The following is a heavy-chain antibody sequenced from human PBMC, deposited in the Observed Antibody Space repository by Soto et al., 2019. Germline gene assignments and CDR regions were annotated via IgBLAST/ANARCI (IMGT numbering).Heavy chain of an antibody. CDR3: ARDSALNYYHSGRYYYVQYIDY. CDR1: GFTFSTFW. CDR2: IKHDGSEK. Sequence: GGSLRLSCVASGFTFSTFWMSWVRHTPGKGLEWVANIKHDGSEKYYVDSVKGRFTISRDNAKNSLHLQMNSLRAEDTAVYYCARDSALNYYHSGRYYYVQYIDYWGQGTLVTVSS. D-gene: IGHD3-10*01. J-gene: IGHJ4*02. V-gene: IGHV3-7*03.